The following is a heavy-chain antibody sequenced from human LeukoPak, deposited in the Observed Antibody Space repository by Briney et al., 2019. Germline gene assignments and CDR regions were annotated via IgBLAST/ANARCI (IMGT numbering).Heavy chain of an antibody. CDR3: AKDHSPFDY. J-gene: IGHJ4*02. CDR2: IRGSGGST. D-gene: IGHD6-13*01. Sequence: GGSLRLSCAACGFIFSSYAMSWVRQAPGRGLEWVASIRGSGGSTYYADSVNGRFTNSRDNSKNTQYLQMNSLRAEDTAVYYCAKDHSPFDYWGQGTLVTVSS. V-gene: IGHV3-23*01. CDR1: GFIFSSYA.